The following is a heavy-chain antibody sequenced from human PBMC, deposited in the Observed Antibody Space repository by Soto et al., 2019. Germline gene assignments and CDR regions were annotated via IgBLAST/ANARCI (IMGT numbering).Heavy chain of an antibody. CDR1: GGSISSYY. J-gene: IGHJ3*02. D-gene: IGHD1-26*01. Sequence: SESLSLTCTVSGGSISSYYWSWIRQPPGKGLEWIGYIYYSGSTNYNPSLKSRVTISVDTSKNQFSLRLSSVTAADTAVYYCARRYGSAFDIWGQRTMVTVSS. V-gene: IGHV4-59*08. CDR2: IYYSGST. CDR3: ARRYGSAFDI.